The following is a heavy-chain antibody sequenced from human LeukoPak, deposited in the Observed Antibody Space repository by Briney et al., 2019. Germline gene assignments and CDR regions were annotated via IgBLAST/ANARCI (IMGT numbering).Heavy chain of an antibody. Sequence: GGSLRLSCAASGFKFDDYAMHWVRQAPGKSLEWVSGITGSGGSTYYADSVKGRFTISRDNSKNTLYLQMNSLRAEDTAIYYCARDERLLSFLKWGQGTLVTVSS. D-gene: IGHD3-3*01. CDR3: ARDERLLSFLK. J-gene: IGHJ4*02. CDR2: ITGSGGST. V-gene: IGHV3-23*01. CDR1: GFKFDDYA.